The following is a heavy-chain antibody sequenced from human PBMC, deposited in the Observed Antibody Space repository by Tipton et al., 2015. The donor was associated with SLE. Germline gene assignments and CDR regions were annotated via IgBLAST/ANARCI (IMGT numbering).Heavy chain of an antibody. J-gene: IGHJ2*01. CDR3: ARDRRGWYFDL. CDR1: GDSISNGDDY. CDR2: IYYGGGT. Sequence: TLSLTCTVSGDSISNGDDYWSWIRQPPGKGLEWIGNIYYGGGTYYNPSLESRVTISVNTSKNQFSLKLSSVTAADTAVYYCARDRRGWYFDLWGRVTLVTVSS. V-gene: IGHV4-30-4*08. D-gene: IGHD1-14*01.